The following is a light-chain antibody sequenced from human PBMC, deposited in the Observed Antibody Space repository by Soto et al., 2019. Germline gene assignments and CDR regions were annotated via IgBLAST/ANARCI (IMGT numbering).Light chain of an antibody. CDR2: EGS. CDR1: SSDVGSYNL. Sequence: HPAPWSGLPEQSTPSPCTGTSSDVGSYNLVSWYQQHPGKAPKLMIYEGSKRPSGVSNRFSGSKSGNTASLTISGLQAEDEADYYCCSYAGSSTPFGTGTKVTVL. V-gene: IGLV2-23*01. J-gene: IGLJ1*01. CDR3: CSYAGSSTP.